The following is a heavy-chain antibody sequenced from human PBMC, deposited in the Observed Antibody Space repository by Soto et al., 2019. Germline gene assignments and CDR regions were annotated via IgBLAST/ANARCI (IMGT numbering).Heavy chain of an antibody. CDR3: AKGVRCIAVAGPGYFQH. CDR2: ISGSGDST. J-gene: IGHJ1*01. D-gene: IGHD6-19*01. V-gene: IGHV3-23*01. Sequence: GGSLRLSCAASGFTFSSYAMSWVRQAPGKGLEWVSGISGSGDSTYYADSVKGRFTISRDNSKNTLYLQMNSLRAEDTAVYYWAKGVRCIAVAGPGYFQHWGQGTLVTVSS. CDR1: GFTFSSYA.